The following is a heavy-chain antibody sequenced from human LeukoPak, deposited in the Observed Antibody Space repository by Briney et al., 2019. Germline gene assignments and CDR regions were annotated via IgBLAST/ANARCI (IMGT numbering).Heavy chain of an antibody. J-gene: IGHJ6*04. Sequence: PGGSLRLSCAASGFTFSSFEMNWVRQAPGKGLEWVSYISSSGSTIYYADSVKGRFTISGDNAKNSPYLQMNSLRAEDTAVYYCAELGITMIGGVWGKGTTVTISS. D-gene: IGHD3-10*02. CDR2: ISSSGSTI. CDR1: GFTFSSFE. CDR3: AELGITMIGGV. V-gene: IGHV3-48*03.